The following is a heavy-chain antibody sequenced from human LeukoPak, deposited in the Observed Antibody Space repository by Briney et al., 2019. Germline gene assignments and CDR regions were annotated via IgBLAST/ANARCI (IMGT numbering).Heavy chain of an antibody. J-gene: IGHJ3*01. V-gene: IGHV1-18*04. CDR1: GYTFTGYY. CDR2: ISAYNGDT. CDR3: ARAGYCGDAGCRGGSALDV. Sequence: ASVKVSCKASGYTFTGYYMHWVRQAPGQGLECMGWISAYNGDTRYAQILQGRFTVTTDTSTSTAYMELRSLTYDDTAVYYCARAGYCGDAGCRGGSALDVWGQGTMVTVSS. D-gene: IGHD2-21*01.